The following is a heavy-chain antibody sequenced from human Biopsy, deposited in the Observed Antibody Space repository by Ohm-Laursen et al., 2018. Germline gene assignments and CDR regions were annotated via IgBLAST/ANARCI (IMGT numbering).Heavy chain of an antibody. CDR3: AKTFHGSSFLYDY. CDR2: LSGSGGTT. J-gene: IGHJ4*02. V-gene: IGHV3-23*01. Sequence: SLRLSCAASGFTFNDFAMTWVRQAPGKGLEWVSVLSGSGGTTYYADSVKGRFTISRDNSKNTSYLQMNSLTAEDTAVYYCAKTFHGSSFLYDYWGQGTLVTVSS. CDR1: GFTFNDFA. D-gene: IGHD2-15*01.